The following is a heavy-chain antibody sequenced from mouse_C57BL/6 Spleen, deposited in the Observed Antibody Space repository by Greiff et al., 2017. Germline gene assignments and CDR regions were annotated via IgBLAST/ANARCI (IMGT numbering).Heavy chain of an antibody. V-gene: IGHV1-82*01. CDR2: IYPGDGDT. D-gene: IGHD4-1*01. CDR1: GYAFSSYW. CDR3: AREGANWERMDY. Sequence: QVQLQQSGPELVKPGASVKISCKASGYAFSSYWMNWVKQRPGQGLEWIGRIYPGDGDTNYNGKFKGKATLTADKSSSTAYRQRSSLTSEDSAVDFCAREGANWERMDYWGQGTSVTVSS. J-gene: IGHJ4*01.